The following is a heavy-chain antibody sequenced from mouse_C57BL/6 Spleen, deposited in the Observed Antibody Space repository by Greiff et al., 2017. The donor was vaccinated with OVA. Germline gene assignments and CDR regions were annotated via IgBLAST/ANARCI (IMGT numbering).Heavy chain of an antibody. V-gene: IGHV5-9*01. CDR2: ISGGGGNT. D-gene: IGHD2-5*01. CDR1: GFTFSSYT. Sequence: DVMLVESGGGLVKPGGSLKLSCAASGFTFSSYTMSWVRQTPEKRLEWVATISGGGGNTYYPDSVKGRFTISRDNAKNTLYLQMSSLRSEDTALYYCASSYYSNYFDYWGQGTTLTVSS. CDR3: ASSYYSNYFDY. J-gene: IGHJ2*01.